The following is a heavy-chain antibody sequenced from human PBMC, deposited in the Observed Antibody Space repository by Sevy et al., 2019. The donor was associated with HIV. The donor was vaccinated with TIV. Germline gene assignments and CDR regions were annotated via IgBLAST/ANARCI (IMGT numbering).Heavy chain of an antibody. CDR2: ISAYNGNT. V-gene: IGHV1-18*01. CDR1: GYTFTSYG. D-gene: IGHD2-21*02. Sequence: ASVKVSCKASGYTFTSYGISWVRQAPGQGLEWMGWISAYNGNTNYAQKLQGRVTMTTDTSTSTAYMELRSLRSDDRAVYYCARDSGVVVVTANYYGMDVWGQGTTVTVSS. CDR3: ARDSGVVVVTANYYGMDV. J-gene: IGHJ6*02.